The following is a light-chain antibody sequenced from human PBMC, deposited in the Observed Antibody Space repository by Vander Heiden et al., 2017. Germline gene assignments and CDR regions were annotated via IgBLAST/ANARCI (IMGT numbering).Light chain of an antibody. CDR1: SSDVGGYNY. Sequence: QSALTQPRSVSGSPGQSVTISCPGTSSDVGGYNYVSWYQQHPGKAPKLMIYDVSKRPSGVPDRFSGSKSGNTASLTMSGLQAEDEADYYCCSYAGGYVFGTGTKVTVL. CDR3: CSYAGGYV. J-gene: IGLJ1*01. CDR2: DVS. V-gene: IGLV2-11*01.